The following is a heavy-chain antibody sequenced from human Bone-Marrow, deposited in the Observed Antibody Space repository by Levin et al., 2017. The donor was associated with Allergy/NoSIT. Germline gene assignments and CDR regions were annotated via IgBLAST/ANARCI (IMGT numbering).Heavy chain of an antibody. J-gene: IGHJ3*02. D-gene: IGHD6-19*01. Sequence: SETLSLTCTVSGYSISSGYYWGWIRQPPGKGLEWIGSVYLSGATYYNPSLKSRATISVDTSKNQFSLKLTSVTAAETAVYYCARVGYRSGWYRVPTDKDALDSWGQGTMVTVS. CDR2: VYLSGAT. CDR1: GYSISSGYY. V-gene: IGHV4-38-2*02. CDR3: ARVGYRSGWYRVPTDKDALDS.